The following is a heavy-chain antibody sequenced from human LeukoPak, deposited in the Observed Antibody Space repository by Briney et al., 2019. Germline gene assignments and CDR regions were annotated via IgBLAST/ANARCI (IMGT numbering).Heavy chain of an antibody. V-gene: IGHV3-53*01. CDR1: GFTVSSNY. J-gene: IGHJ3*02. D-gene: IGHD3-22*01. Sequence: GGSLRLSCAASGFTVSSNYMSWVRQAPGKGLEWVSVIYSGGSTYYADSVKGRFTISRDNSKNTLYLQMNSLRAEDTAVYYCARDGTNYYDSSDYAFDIWGQGTMVTVSS. CDR2: IYSGGST. CDR3: ARDGTNYYDSSDYAFDI.